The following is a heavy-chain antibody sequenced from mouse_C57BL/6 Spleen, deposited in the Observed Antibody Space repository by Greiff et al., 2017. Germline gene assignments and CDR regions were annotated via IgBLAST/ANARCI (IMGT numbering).Heavy chain of an antibody. CDR1: GYTFTDYN. CDR2: INPNNGGT. Sequence: EVQLQQPGPELVKPGASVKMSCKASGYTFTDYNMHWVKQSHGKSLEWIGYINPNNGGTSYNQKFKGKATLTVNKSSSTAYMELSSLTSEDSAVYYCARMVRYYFDYWGQGTTLTVSS. D-gene: IGHD2-2*01. J-gene: IGHJ2*01. V-gene: IGHV1-22*01. CDR3: ARMVRYYFDY.